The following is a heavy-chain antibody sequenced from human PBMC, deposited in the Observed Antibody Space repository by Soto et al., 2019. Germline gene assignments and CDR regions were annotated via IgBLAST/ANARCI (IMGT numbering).Heavy chain of an antibody. Sequence: QVQLQESGPGLLKPSGTLSLTGAASGGSISSSNWWSWVRQPTGKGLEWISEIYHSGSTNYNPSLKCRVTKSEDRARDQFSVKMSAVTAADAAVDYCAGRGDESGSLEYWGQGTLVAVCS. D-gene: IGHD3-10*01. CDR1: GGSISSSNW. CDR3: AGRGDESGSLEY. J-gene: IGHJ4*02. V-gene: IGHV4-4*02. CDR2: IYHSGST.